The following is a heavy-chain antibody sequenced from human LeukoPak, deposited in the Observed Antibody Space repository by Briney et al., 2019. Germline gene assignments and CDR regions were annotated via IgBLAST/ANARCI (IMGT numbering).Heavy chain of an antibody. V-gene: IGHV3-23*01. CDR3: AKRSGYTTGWFFDF. Sequence: GGSLRLSCAASGFAFSNYAMNWVRQAPGKGLEWVSSISGTGDNTYYAESVKGRFTISRDNSKNTVFLQMNSLRAEDTAVFYCAKRSGYTTGWFFDFWGQGTLVTVAS. J-gene: IGHJ4*02. CDR2: ISGTGDNT. CDR1: GFAFSNYA. D-gene: IGHD6-19*01.